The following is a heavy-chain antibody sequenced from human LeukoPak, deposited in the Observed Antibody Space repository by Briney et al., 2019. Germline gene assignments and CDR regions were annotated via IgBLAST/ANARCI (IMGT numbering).Heavy chain of an antibody. CDR3: ARQSELRFLEWLDY. D-gene: IGHD3-3*01. CDR1: GGSLSSYY. CDR2: IYYSGST. V-gene: IGHV4-39*01. J-gene: IGHJ4*02. Sequence: SETLSLTCTVSGGSLSSYYWGWIRQPPGKGLEWIGSIYYSGSTYYNPSLKSRVTISVDTSKNQFSLKLSSVTAADTAVYYCARQSELRFLEWLDYWGQGTLVTVSS.